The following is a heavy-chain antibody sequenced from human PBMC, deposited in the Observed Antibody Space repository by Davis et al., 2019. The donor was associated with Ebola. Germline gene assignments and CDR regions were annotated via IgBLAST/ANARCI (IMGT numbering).Heavy chain of an antibody. CDR1: GFTFSSNW. CDR2: PNSDGSIT. CDR3: VRTTYGAPEY. Sequence: GESLKISCAASGFTFSSNWMHWVRQAPGKGLVWVSRPNSDGSITSYADSLKGRFTISRDNAKSKLYLQMNRLTADDTAVYYCVRTTYGAPEYWGQGTLVTVSS. V-gene: IGHV3-74*01. D-gene: IGHD4-17*01. J-gene: IGHJ4*02.